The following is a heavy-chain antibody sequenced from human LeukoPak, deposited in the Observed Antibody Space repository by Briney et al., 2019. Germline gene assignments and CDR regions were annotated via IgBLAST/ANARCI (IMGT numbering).Heavy chain of an antibody. V-gene: IGHV4-61*02. Sequence: SETLSLTCTVSGGSISSGSYYWSWIRQPAGKGLEWIGRIYTSGSTNYNPSLKSRVTISVDTSKNQFSLKLSSVTAADTAVYYCAGAFDIWGQGTMVTVSS. CDR2: IYTSGST. CDR3: AGAFDI. J-gene: IGHJ3*02. CDR1: GGSISSGSYY.